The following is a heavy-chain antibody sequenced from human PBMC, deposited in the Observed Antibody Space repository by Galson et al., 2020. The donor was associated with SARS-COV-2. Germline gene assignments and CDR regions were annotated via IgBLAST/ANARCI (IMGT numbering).Heavy chain of an antibody. Sequence: GGSLTLPRSASGFTFSSYSMRWVRQAPGKGLAWVSAICGSGGSTYYADSAKGRFTLSRDNSKNTLYLLMNSLRAEDTAVYYCAKDSRHWGQGTLVTVSS. CDR2: ICGSGGST. CDR1: GFTFSSYS. J-gene: IGHJ1*01. CDR3: AKDSRH. V-gene: IGHV3-23*01.